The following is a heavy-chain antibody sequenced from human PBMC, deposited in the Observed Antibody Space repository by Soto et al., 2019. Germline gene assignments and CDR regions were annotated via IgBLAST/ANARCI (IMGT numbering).Heavy chain of an antibody. CDR1: GVSTSGFY. D-gene: IGHD3-3*01. CDR2: IYDSGST. J-gene: IGHJ4*02. V-gene: IGHV4-59*01. CDR3: ARGHLWLED. Sequence: PSETLSLTCAVSGVSTSGFYWSWIRQPPEKGLEYIGYIYDSGSTYYNPSLKSRVTVSLDSSKNQFSLKLTSVTAADTAIYYCARGHLWLEDWGQGTLVTVSS.